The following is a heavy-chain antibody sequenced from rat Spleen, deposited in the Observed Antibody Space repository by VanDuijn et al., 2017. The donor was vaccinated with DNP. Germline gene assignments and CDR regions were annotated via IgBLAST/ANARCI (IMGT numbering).Heavy chain of an antibody. J-gene: IGHJ4*01. CDR1: GFTFSDYY. Sequence: EVQLVESDGGSVQPGGSLKLSCAASGFTFSDYYMAWVRQAPKKGLEWVASISYEGSSTYYGDSVKGRFSLSRDNAKSTLYLQMDSLRSEDTATYYCTTGDDGSYYYNYVMDAWGQGASVTVSS. D-gene: IGHD1-12*02. CDR3: TTGDDGSYYYNYVMDA. CDR2: ISYEGSST. V-gene: IGHV5-22*01.